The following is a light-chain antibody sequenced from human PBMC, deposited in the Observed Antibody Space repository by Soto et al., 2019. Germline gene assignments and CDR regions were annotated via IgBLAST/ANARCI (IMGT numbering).Light chain of an antibody. CDR1: QDIKNY. J-gene: IGKJ4*01. CDR3: QQYGNLSVT. Sequence: DIQMTQSPSSLSASVGDRVTITCXASQDIKNYLNWYQQKSGKAPKLLIYDASDLETGVPSRFSGSGSGTDFTLTISSLQPEDIATYYCQQYGNLSVTFGGGTKVDIK. V-gene: IGKV1-33*01. CDR2: DAS.